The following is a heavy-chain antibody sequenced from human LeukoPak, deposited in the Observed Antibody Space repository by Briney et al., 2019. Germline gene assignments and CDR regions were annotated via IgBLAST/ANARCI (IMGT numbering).Heavy chain of an antibody. V-gene: IGHV3-23*01. J-gene: IGHJ4*02. D-gene: IGHD3-10*01. Sequence: GGSLRLSCAASGLTFSSYGMSWVRQASGRGLDWVSTIVGAGDSTFYADSVEGRFTISRDISKSTLYLQMNSLRVEDTAVYYCAKLGYGSGRESFDYWGQGSLVVVSS. CDR2: IVGAGDST. CDR1: GLTFSSYG. CDR3: AKLGYGSGRESFDY.